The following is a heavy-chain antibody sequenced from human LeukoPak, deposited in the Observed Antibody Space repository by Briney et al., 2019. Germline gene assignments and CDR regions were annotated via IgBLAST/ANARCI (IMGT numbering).Heavy chain of an antibody. J-gene: IGHJ4*02. CDR3: ASLPSSSSVPPD. CDR1: GFTFDDYG. CDR2: ISSSSSYI. D-gene: IGHD6-6*01. V-gene: IGHV3-21*01. Sequence: GGSLRLSCAASGFTFDDYGMSWVRQAPGKGLEWVSSISSSSSYIYYADSVKGRFTISRDNAKNSLYLQMNSLRAEDTAVYYCASLPSSSSVPPDRGQGTLVTVSS.